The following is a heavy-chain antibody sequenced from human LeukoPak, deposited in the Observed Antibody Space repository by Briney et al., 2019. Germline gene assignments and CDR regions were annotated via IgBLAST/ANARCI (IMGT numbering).Heavy chain of an antibody. V-gene: IGHV3-23*01. CDR3: AKRGVVVRVILVGFHKEAYYFDS. D-gene: IGHD3-10*01. CDR1: GNTLSNYG. J-gene: IGHJ4*02. CDR2: ISGSGGSS. Sequence: GGSLRLSCGVSGNTLSNYGMSWVRQAPGKGLEWVAGISGSGGSSYYTDPVKGRFTISRDNPKNTLYLQMNSLRAEDTAVYFCAKRGVVVRVILVGFHKEAYYFDSWGQGALVTVSS.